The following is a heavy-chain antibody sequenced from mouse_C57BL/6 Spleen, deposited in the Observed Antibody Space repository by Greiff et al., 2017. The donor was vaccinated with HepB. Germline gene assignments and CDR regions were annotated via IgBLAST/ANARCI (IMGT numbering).Heavy chain of an antibody. CDR2: FHPYNDDT. V-gene: IGHV1-47*01. D-gene: IGHD3-2*02. J-gene: IGHJ2*01. CDR3: ARGRDSSGYVGYFDY. Sequence: VQLQQSGAELVKPGASVKMSCKASGYTFTTYPIEWMKQNHGKSLEWIGNFHPYNDDTKYNEKFKGKATLTVEKSSSTVYWELSRLTSDDSAVYYCARGRDSSGYVGYFDYWGQGTTLTVSS. CDR1: GYTFTTYP.